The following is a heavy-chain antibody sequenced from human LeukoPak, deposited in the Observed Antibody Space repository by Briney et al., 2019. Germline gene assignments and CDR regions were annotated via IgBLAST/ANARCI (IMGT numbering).Heavy chain of an antibody. J-gene: IGHJ4*02. CDR1: GFTFSSYA. Sequence: GGSLRLSCAASGFTFSSYAMSWVRQAPGKWLQWVSAISGSGGSTYYADSVKGRFTISRDNSKNTLYLQMNSLRAEDTAVYYCARRPRLERYYFDYWGQGTLVTVSS. D-gene: IGHD1-1*01. CDR3: ARRPRLERYYFDY. CDR2: ISGSGGST. V-gene: IGHV3-23*01.